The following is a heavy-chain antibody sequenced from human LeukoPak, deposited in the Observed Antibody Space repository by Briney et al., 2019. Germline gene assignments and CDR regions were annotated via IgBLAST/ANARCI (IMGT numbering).Heavy chain of an antibody. Sequence: PRGSLRLSCAASGFSFSLYPMNWVRQAPGKGLEWLSNIRDSGGEMYYADSVKGRFTITRDNAKNTLYLQMNGLRVEDTAVYFCARDNNWAFDFWGRGSLVTVSS. CDR3: ARDNNWAFDF. D-gene: IGHD1-1*01. CDR1: GFSFSLYP. CDR2: IRDSGGEM. J-gene: IGHJ4*02. V-gene: IGHV3-48*01.